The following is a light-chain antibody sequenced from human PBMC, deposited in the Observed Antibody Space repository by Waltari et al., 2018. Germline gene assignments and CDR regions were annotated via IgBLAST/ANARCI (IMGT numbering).Light chain of an antibody. CDR3: QHHVRLPAT. Sequence: IVLTQSPGTRSLSPGGRAPLSCRASQDMGHYLAWYQQKPGQAPRLLIYATSTRAAGIPDRFSGSGSGADFSLTITRLEPEDFSVYYCQHHVRLPATFGQGTKV. V-gene: IGKV3-20*01. CDR1: QDMGHY. J-gene: IGKJ1*01. CDR2: ATS.